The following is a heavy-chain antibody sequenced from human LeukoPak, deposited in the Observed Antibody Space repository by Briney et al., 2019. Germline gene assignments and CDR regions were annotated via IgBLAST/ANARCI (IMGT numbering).Heavy chain of an antibody. CDR3: ARGVNTISFTFDY. J-gene: IGHJ4*02. V-gene: IGHV3-43*02. CDR2: ISGDGVTT. Sequence: PGGSLRLSCAASGFIFHDYSMHWVRQVPGKGLEWISLISGDGVTTYYADSVKGRFTISRDNHEDSLYLQMNTLRTEDTAFYYCARGVNTISFTFDYWARGSLVTVSS. CDR1: GFIFHDYS. D-gene: IGHD3-22*01.